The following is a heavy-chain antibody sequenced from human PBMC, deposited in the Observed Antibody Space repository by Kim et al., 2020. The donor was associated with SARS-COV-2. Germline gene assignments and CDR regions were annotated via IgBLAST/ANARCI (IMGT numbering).Heavy chain of an antibody. CDR2: IKSDGSTT. CDR3: ARGAGSGWYAFDY. J-gene: IGHJ4*02. D-gene: IGHD6-19*01. Sequence: GGSLRLSCAASGFTFSSYWMYWVRQAPGKGLVWVSTIKSDGSTTRYADSVKGRFTISRDNAKNTVYVQMNSLRAEDTAVYYCARGAGSGWYAFDYWGQG. CDR1: GFTFSSYW. V-gene: IGHV3-74*01.